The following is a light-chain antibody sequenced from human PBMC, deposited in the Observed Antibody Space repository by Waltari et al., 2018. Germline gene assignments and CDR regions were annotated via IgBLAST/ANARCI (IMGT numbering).Light chain of an antibody. Sequence: DIQMTQSPSSLSASVGDRVTITCRASQSISTYLNWYQQRPGKAPKLLIYAASSLQSGVPSRCSGSGSGTDFTLTISSLQPEDFATFYCQQSYSIPYTFGQGTNLEIK. V-gene: IGKV1-39*01. J-gene: IGKJ2*01. CDR3: QQSYSIPYT. CDR2: AAS. CDR1: QSISTY.